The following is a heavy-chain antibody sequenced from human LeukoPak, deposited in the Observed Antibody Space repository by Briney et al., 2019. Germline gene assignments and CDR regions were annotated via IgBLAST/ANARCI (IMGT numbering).Heavy chain of an antibody. CDR2: IYHSGST. J-gene: IGHJ3*02. Sequence: SETLSLTCTVSGGSISSGYYWGWIRQPPGKGLEWIGSIYHSGSTYYNPSLKSRVTISVDTSKNQFSLKLSSVTAADTAVYYCAREGGYYDSSGYPLYAFDIWGQGTMVTVSS. CDR1: GGSISSGYY. V-gene: IGHV4-38-2*02. D-gene: IGHD3-22*01. CDR3: AREGGYYDSSGYPLYAFDI.